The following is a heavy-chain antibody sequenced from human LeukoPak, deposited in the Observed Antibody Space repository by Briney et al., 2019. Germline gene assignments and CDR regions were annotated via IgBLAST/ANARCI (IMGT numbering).Heavy chain of an antibody. D-gene: IGHD3-3*01. V-gene: IGHV4-39*07. CDR3: ARFGGPHAFDI. J-gene: IGHJ3*02. CDR1: GGSINSSIYH. Sequence: PSETLSLTCTVSGGSINSSIYHWGWIRQPPGQGLEWIGNIYYSGSTYYNPSLKSRVTISVDTSKNHFSLTLSSVTAADTAVYYCARFGGPHAFDIWGQGTMVTVSS. CDR2: IYYSGST.